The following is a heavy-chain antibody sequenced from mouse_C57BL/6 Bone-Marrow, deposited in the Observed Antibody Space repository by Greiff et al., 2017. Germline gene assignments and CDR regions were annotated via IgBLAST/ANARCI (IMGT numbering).Heavy chain of an antibody. Sequence: VQLQQSGAELVRPGTSVKMSCKASGYTFTNYWIGWAKQRPGHGLEWIGDIYPGSGSTNYNEKFKGKDTFTADTSSNTAYMQLSSLTTEDSAIYYCARLRWFAYWGQGTLVTVSA. CDR2: IYPGSGST. CDR1: GYTFTNYW. V-gene: IGHV1-63*01. CDR3: ARLRWFAY. J-gene: IGHJ3*01.